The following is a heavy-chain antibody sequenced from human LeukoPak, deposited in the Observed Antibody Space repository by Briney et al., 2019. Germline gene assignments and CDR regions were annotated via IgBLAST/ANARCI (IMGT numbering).Heavy chain of an antibody. V-gene: IGHV3-7*01. CDR1: GFTFSSYW. CDR2: IKQDGSDK. D-gene: IGHD4-17*01. CDR3: ARLMTTVTTLDY. J-gene: IGHJ4*02. Sequence: GGSLRLSCAASGFTFSSYWMTWVRQAPGKGLEWVANIKQDGSDKYYVDSVKGRFTMSRDNAKNSLYLQMNSLRAEGTAVYYCARLMTTVTTLDYWGQGVLVTVSS.